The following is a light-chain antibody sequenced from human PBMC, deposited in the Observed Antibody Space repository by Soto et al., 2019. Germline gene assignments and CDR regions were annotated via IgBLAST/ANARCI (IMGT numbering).Light chain of an antibody. Sequence: IVLRQSPGTLSLSPGERATVSCRASQSVPSSSLAWYQQKPGQGPRLLIYGTSRRATGIPDRFSGSGSGTDFTLIISRLEPEDSAVYFCQQYGNSPTFGQGTKLQIK. CDR3: QQYGNSPT. J-gene: IGKJ2*01. V-gene: IGKV3-20*01. CDR2: GTS. CDR1: QSVPSSS.